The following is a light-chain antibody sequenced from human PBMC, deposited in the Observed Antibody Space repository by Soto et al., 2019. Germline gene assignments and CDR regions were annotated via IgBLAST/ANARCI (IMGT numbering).Light chain of an antibody. J-gene: IGKJ4*01. V-gene: IGKV1-9*01. Sequence: IQLTQSPSSLSASVGDRVTITCRASQDIDSFLAWYQQKPGKAPNLLIYAATSLQSGVPSRFSGSGSGTEFPLTSSRLPPEDVATYYCQQHDLYPSTFGGGTKVEI. CDR2: AAT. CDR1: QDIDSF. CDR3: QQHDLYPST.